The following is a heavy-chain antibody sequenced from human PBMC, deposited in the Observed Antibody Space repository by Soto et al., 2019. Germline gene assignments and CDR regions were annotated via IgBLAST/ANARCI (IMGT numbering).Heavy chain of an antibody. V-gene: IGHV3-23*01. CDR1: GFTFSSYG. D-gene: IGHD6-13*01. CDR3: AKEGTAVGTPRFDP. CDR2: ISDSGDGT. Sequence: EVQLLESGGGLVRPGGSLRLSCAASGFTFSSYGMSWVRQAPGKGPEWVSGISDSGDGTSYADSVKGRFTISRDNSKNTLYLQMNSLRAEDTAIYYCAKEGTAVGTPRFDPWGQGTLVTVSS. J-gene: IGHJ5*02.